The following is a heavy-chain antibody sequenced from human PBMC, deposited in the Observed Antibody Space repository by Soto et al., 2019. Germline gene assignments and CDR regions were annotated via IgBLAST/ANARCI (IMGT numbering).Heavy chain of an antibody. J-gene: IGHJ5*02. V-gene: IGHV4-39*01. D-gene: IGHD3-3*01. CDR1: GGSISSSSYY. Sequence: SETLSLPCTVSGGSISSSSYYWGWIRQPPGKGLEWIGSIYYSGSTYYNPSLKSRVTISVATSKNQFSLKLSSVTAADTAVYYCARPYEYYDFWSGYHNWFDPWGQGTLVTVSS. CDR3: ARPYEYYDFWSGYHNWFDP. CDR2: IYYSGST.